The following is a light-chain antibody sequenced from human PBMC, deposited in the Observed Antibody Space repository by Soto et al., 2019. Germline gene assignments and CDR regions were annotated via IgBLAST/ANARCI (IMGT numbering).Light chain of an antibody. V-gene: IGKV1-39*01. J-gene: IGKJ3*01. CDR3: QQSYSTLT. Sequence: DIQMTQSPSSLSASVGDRVTITCRASQSISSYLNWYQQKPGKAPKLLIYAASSLQSGVPSRFSGSESGTDFTLTISSLQPEDFATYYCQQSYSTLTFGPGTKVDIK. CDR2: AAS. CDR1: QSISSY.